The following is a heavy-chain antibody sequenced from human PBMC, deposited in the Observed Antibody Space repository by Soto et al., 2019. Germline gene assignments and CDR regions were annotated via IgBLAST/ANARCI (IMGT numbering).Heavy chain of an antibody. CDR3: AGSIVGATYDY. J-gene: IGHJ4*02. CDR2: INPSGGST. V-gene: IGHV1-46*01. Sequence: ASVKVSCKASGYTFTSYYMHWVRQAPGQGLEWMGIINPSGGSTSYAQKFQGRVTMTRDTSTSTVYMELSSLRSEDTAVYYCAGSIVGATYDYWGQGTLVTVSS. CDR1: GYTFTSYY. D-gene: IGHD1-26*01.